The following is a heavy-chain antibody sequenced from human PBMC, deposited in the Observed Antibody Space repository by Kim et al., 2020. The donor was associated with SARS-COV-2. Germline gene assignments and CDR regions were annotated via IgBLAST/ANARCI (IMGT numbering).Heavy chain of an antibody. J-gene: IGHJ6*02. CDR2: ISGSGGST. CDR1: GFTFSSYA. D-gene: IGHD2-2*01. Sequence: GGSLRLSCAASGFTFSSYAMSWVRQAPGKGLEWVSAISGSGGSTYYADSVKGRFTISRDKSKNTLYLQMNSLRAEDTAVYYCAKGEAIVGVPAARTSDYYYYGMDVWGQGTTVTVSS. V-gene: IGHV3-23*01. CDR3: AKGEAIVGVPAARTSDYYYYGMDV.